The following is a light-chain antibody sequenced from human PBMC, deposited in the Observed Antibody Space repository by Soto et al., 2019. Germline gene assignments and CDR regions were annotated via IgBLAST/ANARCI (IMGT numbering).Light chain of an antibody. CDR1: QSVSNNY. V-gene: IGKV3-20*01. Sequence: SPGARATLSCRASQSVSNNYLAWYQQKPGQAPRLLIYGASNRATGIPDRFSGSGSGTDFTLTISRLEPEDFAVYYCQQYGSSGTFGQGTKVDIK. J-gene: IGKJ1*01. CDR3: QQYGSSGT. CDR2: GAS.